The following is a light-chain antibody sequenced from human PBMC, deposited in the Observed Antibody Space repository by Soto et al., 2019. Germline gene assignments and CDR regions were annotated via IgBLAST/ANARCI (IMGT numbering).Light chain of an antibody. CDR2: DAS. Sequence: EIVLTQSPATLSLSPGERATLSCRASQSVSSYLAWYQQKPGQAPRLLIYDASSRATGIPARFSGSGSGTDFTLTISSLEPEDFAVYSCQQRSNWPYTFGQGTKLEIK. V-gene: IGKV3-11*01. CDR1: QSVSSY. CDR3: QQRSNWPYT. J-gene: IGKJ2*01.